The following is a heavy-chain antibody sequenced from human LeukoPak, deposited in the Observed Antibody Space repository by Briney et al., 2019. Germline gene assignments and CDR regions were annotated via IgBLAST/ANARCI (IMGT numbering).Heavy chain of an antibody. V-gene: IGHV3-7*01. Sequence: GGSLRLSCAASGFTLSSYWMSWVRQAPGKGLEWVANIKQDGSEKYYVDSVKGRFTISRDNAKNSLYLQMNSLRAEDTAVYYCARESVVPAVIHFDYWGQGTLVTVSS. CDR1: GFTLSSYW. CDR3: ARESVVPAVIHFDY. CDR2: IKQDGSEK. J-gene: IGHJ4*02. D-gene: IGHD2-2*01.